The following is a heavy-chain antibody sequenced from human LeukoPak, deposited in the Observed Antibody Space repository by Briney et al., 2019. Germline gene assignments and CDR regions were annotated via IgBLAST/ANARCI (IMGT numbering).Heavy chain of an antibody. CDR2: IYYSGST. V-gene: IGHV4-59*12. Sequence: SETLSLTCTVSGGSISSYYWSWIRQPPGKGREWIGYIYYSGSTNYNPSLKSRVTISVDTSKNQFSLKLSSVTAADTAVYYCARGKTRYYYDSSGYYDYWGQGTLVTVSS. D-gene: IGHD3-22*01. CDR3: ARGKTRYYYDSSGYYDY. CDR1: GGSISSYY. J-gene: IGHJ4*02.